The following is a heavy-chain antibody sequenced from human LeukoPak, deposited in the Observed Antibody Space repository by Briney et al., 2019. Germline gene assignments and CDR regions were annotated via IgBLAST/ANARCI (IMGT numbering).Heavy chain of an antibody. CDR3: ARDYFYCGGDCFVDY. CDR1: GFTFSDYT. V-gene: IGHV3-21*01. Sequence: PGGSLRLSCAASGFTFSDYTMNWVRQAPGKGLEWVSSISGGSRSIHYVDSVKGRFTISRANAKNSLYLQMNSLRAEDTAVYYCARDYFYCGGDCFVDYWGQGTLVTVSS. CDR2: ISGGSRSI. J-gene: IGHJ4*02. D-gene: IGHD2-21*02.